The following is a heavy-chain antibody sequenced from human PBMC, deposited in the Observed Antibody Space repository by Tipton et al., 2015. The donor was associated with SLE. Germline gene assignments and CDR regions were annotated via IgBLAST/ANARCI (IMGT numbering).Heavy chain of an antibody. CDR2: IYYSGST. Sequence: TLSLTCTVSGGSISSHYWSWIRQPPGKGLECIGYIYYSGSTNYNPSLKSRVTISVDTSKNQFSLKLSSVTAADTAVYYCASLAYPGDYWGQGTLVTVSS. D-gene: IGHD2-2*01. CDR3: ASLAYPGDY. J-gene: IGHJ4*02. V-gene: IGHV4-59*11. CDR1: GGSISSHY.